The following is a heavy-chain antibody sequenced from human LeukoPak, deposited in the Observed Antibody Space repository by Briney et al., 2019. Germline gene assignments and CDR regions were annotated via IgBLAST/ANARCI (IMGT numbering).Heavy chain of an antibody. Sequence: SSTIYYADSVKGRFTISRDNAKNSLYLQMNSLRAEDTAVYYCARDPNLDDFWSGYYFDYWGQGTLVTVSS. D-gene: IGHD3-3*01. CDR3: ARDPNLDDFWSGYYFDY. J-gene: IGHJ4*02. CDR2: SSTI. V-gene: IGHV3-48*01.